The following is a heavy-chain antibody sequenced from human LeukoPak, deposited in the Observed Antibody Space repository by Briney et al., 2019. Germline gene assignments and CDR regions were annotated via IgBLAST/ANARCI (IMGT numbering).Heavy chain of an antibody. CDR3: ARQSRSSGWISYYYGMDV. CDR1: GGSISSYY. CDR2: IYYSGST. J-gene: IGHJ6*02. V-gene: IGHV4-59*01. Sequence: SETLSLTCTVSGGSISSYYWSWIRQPPGEGLEWIGYIYYSGSTNYNPSLKSRVTISVDTSRNQFSLKLSSVTAADTAVYYCARQSRSSGWISYYYGMDVWGQGTTVTVSS. D-gene: IGHD6-19*01.